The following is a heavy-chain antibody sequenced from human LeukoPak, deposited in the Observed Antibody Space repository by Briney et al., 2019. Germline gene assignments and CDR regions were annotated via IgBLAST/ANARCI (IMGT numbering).Heavy chain of an antibody. D-gene: IGHD6-19*01. CDR1: GFTFSSYG. V-gene: IGHV3-30*18. CDR2: ISYDGSNK. CDR3: AKGRVAVAGTGEGAFDY. J-gene: IGHJ4*02. Sequence: PGGSLRLSCAASGFTFSSYGMHWVRQAPGKGLEWVAVISYDGSNKYYADSVKGRFTISRDNSKNTLYLQMNSLRSEDTAVYYCAKGRVAVAGTGEGAFDYWGQGTLVTVSS.